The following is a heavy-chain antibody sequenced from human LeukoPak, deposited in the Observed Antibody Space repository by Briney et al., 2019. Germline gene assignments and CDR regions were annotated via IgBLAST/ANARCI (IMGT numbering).Heavy chain of an antibody. V-gene: IGHV3-48*04. CDR3: ARGPSDSYYYSYMDV. Sequence: GGSLRLSCAASGFTFSSYSMNWVRQAPGKGLEWVSYISSSSSTIYYADSMKGRFTISRDNAKNSLYLQMNSLRVEDTAVYYCARGPSDSYYYSYMDVWGKGTTVTISS. J-gene: IGHJ6*03. CDR2: ISSSSSTI. CDR1: GFTFSSYS.